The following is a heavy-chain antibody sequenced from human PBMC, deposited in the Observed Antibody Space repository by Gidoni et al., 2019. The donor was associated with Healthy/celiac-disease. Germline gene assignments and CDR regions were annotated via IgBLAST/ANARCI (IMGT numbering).Heavy chain of an antibody. V-gene: IGHV4-59*08. CDR1: GGSISSYY. Sequence: QVQLQESGPGLVKPSETLSLTCTVSGGSISSYYWSWIRQPPGKGLEWIGYIYYSGSTNYTPSLKSRVTISVDTSKNQCSLKLSSVTAADTAVYYCARLPPYCSGGSCYPDYWGQGTLVTVSS. CDR2: IYYSGST. CDR3: ARLPPYCSGGSCYPDY. D-gene: IGHD2-15*01. J-gene: IGHJ4*02.